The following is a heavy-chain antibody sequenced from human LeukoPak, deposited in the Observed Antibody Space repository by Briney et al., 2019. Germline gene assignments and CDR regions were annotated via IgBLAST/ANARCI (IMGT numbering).Heavy chain of an antibody. CDR3: ATIGDRRTGELYRIDY. J-gene: IGHJ4*02. CDR2: ISGSGGST. V-gene: IGHV3-23*01. CDR1: GFTFSSYA. D-gene: IGHD7-27*01. Sequence: GGSLRLSCAASGFTFSSYAMSWVRQAPGKGLEWVSAISGSGGSTYYADSVKGRFTISRDNSKNTLYLQMNSLRAEDAAIYYCATIGDRRTGELYRIDYWGQGTLVTVSS.